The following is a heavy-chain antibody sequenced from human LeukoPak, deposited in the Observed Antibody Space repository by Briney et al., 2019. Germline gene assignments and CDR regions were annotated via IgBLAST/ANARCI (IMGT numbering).Heavy chain of an antibody. V-gene: IGHV4-39*01. CDR3: ARGRRYYYDSSGYYDT. J-gene: IGHJ5*02. CDR2: IYYSGST. CDR1: GGSISSSSYY. Sequence: PSETLSLTCTVSGGSISSSSYYWGWIRQPPGKGLEWIGSIYYSGSTYYNPSLKSRVTISVDTSKNQFSLKLSSVTAADTAVYYCARGRRYYYDSSGYYDTWGQGTLVTVSS. D-gene: IGHD3-22*01.